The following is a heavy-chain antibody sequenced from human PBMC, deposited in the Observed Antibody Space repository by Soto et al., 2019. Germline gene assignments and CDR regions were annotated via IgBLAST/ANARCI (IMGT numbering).Heavy chain of an antibody. CDR3: ARRGRADYYDSSPEGAFDI. CDR1: GGSISSSNW. Sequence: SETLSLTCAVSGGSISSSNWWSWVRQPPGKGLEWIGEIYHSGSTNYNPSLKSRVTISVDKSKNQFSLKLSSVTAADTAVYYWARRGRADYYDSSPEGAFDIWGQGTMVTVSS. D-gene: IGHD3-22*01. V-gene: IGHV4-4*02. CDR2: IYHSGST. J-gene: IGHJ3*02.